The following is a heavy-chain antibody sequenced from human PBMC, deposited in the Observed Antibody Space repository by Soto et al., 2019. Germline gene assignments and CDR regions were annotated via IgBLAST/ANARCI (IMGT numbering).Heavy chain of an antibody. V-gene: IGHV1-69*05. D-gene: IGHD2-2*01. CDR1: GGTFSSYA. Sequence: SVKFSCKASGGTFSSYAISWVRQARGQGLEWMGGIIPIFGTANYAQKLQGRVTITTDTSTSTAYMELRSLRSDDTTVYYCPRVPREIFVVGMDVWRQGTTVTVSS. CDR3: PRVPREIFVVGMDV. CDR2: IIPIFGTA. J-gene: IGHJ6*02.